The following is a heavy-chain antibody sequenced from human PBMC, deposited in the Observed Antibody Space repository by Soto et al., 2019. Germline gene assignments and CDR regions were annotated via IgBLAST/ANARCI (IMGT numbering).Heavy chain of an antibody. Sequence: EVQLVESGGGLVQPGGSLRLSCAASGFTFSSYAMHWVRQAPGKGLEYVSAISSNGCSTYYANSVKGRFTISRDNSKNTLYLQMGSLRAEDMAVYYCASSKAATAFDYWGQGTLVTVSS. D-gene: IGHD1-26*01. CDR2: ISSNGCST. CDR3: ASSKAATAFDY. V-gene: IGHV3-64*01. J-gene: IGHJ4*02. CDR1: GFTFSSYA.